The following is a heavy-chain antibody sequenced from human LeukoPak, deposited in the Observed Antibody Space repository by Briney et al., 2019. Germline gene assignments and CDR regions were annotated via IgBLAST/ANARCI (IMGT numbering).Heavy chain of an antibody. J-gene: IGHJ4*02. D-gene: IGHD3-10*01. CDR3: AKDAVRGVMRYYFDY. V-gene: IGHV3-30*18. CDR1: GFTFSSYG. Sequence: GGSLRFSCAASGFTFSSYGMHWVRQAPGKGLEWVAVISYDGSNKYYADSVKGRFTISRDNSKNTLYLQMNSLRAEDTAVYYCAKDAVRGVMRYYFDYWGQGTLVTVSS. CDR2: ISYDGSNK.